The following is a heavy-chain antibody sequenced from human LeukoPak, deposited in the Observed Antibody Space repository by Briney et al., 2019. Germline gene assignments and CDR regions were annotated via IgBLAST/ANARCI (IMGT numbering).Heavy chain of an antibody. Sequence: GASVKVSCKASGYSFTSYYMHWVRQAPGQGLEWMGIINPTGGTTTYAQKFQGRVTMTRDTSTTTVYMELSSLRSEDTAAYYCARDRDTSIVGAKTYWGQGTLVTVSS. D-gene: IGHD1-26*01. J-gene: IGHJ4*02. CDR2: INPTGGTT. CDR3: ARDRDTSIVGAKTY. V-gene: IGHV1-46*01. CDR1: GYSFTSYY.